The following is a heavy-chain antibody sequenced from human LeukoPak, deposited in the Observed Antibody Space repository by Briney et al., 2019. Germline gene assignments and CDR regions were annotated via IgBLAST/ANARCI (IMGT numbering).Heavy chain of an antibody. V-gene: IGHV4-39*07. D-gene: IGHD5-18*01. CDR2: IYYSGST. CDR3: ARVSEGGTAMTLYYYMDV. J-gene: IGHJ6*03. CDR1: GGSISSSSYY. Sequence: PSETLSLTCTVSGGSISSSSYYWGWIRQPPGKGLEWIGSIYYSGSTYYNPSLESRVTISVDTSKNQFSLKLSSVTAADTAVYYCARVSEGGTAMTLYYYMDVWGKGTTVTVSS.